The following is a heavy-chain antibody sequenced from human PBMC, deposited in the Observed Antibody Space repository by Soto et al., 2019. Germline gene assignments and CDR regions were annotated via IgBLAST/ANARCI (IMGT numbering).Heavy chain of an antibody. CDR3: AAGFDY. CDR1: EFTFSRFW. J-gene: IGHJ4*02. Sequence: EVQLVESGGGLVQPGGSLRLSCAASEFTFSRFWMTWVSQAPGKGLEWVANINQDGSEKYYVDSVRCRFTISRDNAKISRYRQRSSLRDEDTAVYYCAAGFDYWGQGTLVTVSS. V-gene: IGHV3-7*01. CDR2: INQDGSEK.